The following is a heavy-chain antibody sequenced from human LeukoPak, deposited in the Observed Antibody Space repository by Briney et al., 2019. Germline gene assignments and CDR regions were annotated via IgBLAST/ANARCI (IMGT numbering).Heavy chain of an antibody. Sequence: TPGGSLRLSCAASGFTFSSYSMNWVRQAPGKGLEWVSSISSSSSYINYADSVKGRFTISRDNAKNSLYLQMNSLRAEDTAVYYCARGGLQLVPDYWGQGSLVTVSS. CDR1: GFTFSSYS. D-gene: IGHD6-6*01. J-gene: IGHJ4*02. V-gene: IGHV3-21*01. CDR3: ARGGLQLVPDY. CDR2: ISSSSSYI.